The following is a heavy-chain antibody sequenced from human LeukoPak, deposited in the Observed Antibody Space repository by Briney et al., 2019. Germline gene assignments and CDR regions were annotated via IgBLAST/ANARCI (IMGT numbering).Heavy chain of an antibody. D-gene: IGHD2-15*01. V-gene: IGHV3-7*01. CDR3: ARRNSGTWWSFDS. J-gene: IGHJ4*02. CDR1: RFTFSSYW. CDR2: IKDDGSQK. Sequence: GGSLRLSCEASRFTFSSYWMSWVRQAPGKGLEWVANIKDDGSQKNYIDSVEGRFTISRDNAKASLFLQMNSLSSEDTAVYYCARRNSGTWWSFDSWGQGTLVTVSS.